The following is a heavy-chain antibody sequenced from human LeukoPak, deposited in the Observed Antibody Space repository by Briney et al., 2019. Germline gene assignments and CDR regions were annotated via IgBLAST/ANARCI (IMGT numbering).Heavy chain of an antibody. CDR2: IYWNDDK. V-gene: IGHV2-5*01. Sequence: SGPTLVKPTQTLTLTCTFSGFSLSTSGVGVGWIRQPPGKALEWLAPIYWNDDKRYSPSLKSGLTIAKDTSKNQVVLTMTNMDPVDTATYYCAHSRWPPGDSYSSTSCLAPFDIWGQGTMVTVSS. D-gene: IGHD2-2*01. CDR1: GFSLSTSGVG. CDR3: AHSRWPPGDSYSSTSCLAPFDI. J-gene: IGHJ3*02.